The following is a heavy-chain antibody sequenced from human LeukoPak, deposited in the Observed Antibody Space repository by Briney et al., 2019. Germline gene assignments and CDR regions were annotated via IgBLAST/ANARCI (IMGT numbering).Heavy chain of an antibody. D-gene: IGHD3-22*01. CDR1: GFTFSSYA. CDR3: AKALRPTYYYDSSGYPDAFDI. V-gene: IGHV3-23*01. CDR2: ISGSGGST. Sequence: GGSLRLSCAASGFTFSSYAMSWVRQAPGKGLEWVSAISGSGGSTYYADSVKGRFTISRDNSKNTLYLQVNSLRAEDTAVYYCAKALRPTYYYDSSGYPDAFDIWGQGTMVTVSS. J-gene: IGHJ3*02.